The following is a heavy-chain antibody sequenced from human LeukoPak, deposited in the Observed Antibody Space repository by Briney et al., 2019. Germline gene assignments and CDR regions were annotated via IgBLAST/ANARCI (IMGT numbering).Heavy chain of an antibody. Sequence: SQTLSLTCTVSGGSISSDDYYWSWIRQPPEKGLEWIGYIYYSGSTYYNASLRSRITISVDTSKNQFSLKLSSVTAADTAVYFCARGTRYCTNTSCYRTDMDVWGQGTTVTVSS. CDR2: IYYSGST. CDR1: GGSISSDDYY. J-gene: IGHJ6*02. V-gene: IGHV4-30-4*01. CDR3: ARGTRYCTNTSCYRTDMDV. D-gene: IGHD2-2*02.